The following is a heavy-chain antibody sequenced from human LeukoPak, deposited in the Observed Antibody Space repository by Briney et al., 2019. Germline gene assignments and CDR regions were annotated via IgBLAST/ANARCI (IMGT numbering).Heavy chain of an antibody. D-gene: IGHD6-13*01. CDR1: GFTFSSYG. CDR2: ISYDGSNK. J-gene: IGHJ4*02. CDR3: AKDLAAVARRETGGDY. Sequence: PGGSLRLSCAASGFTFSSYGMHWVRQAPGKGLEWVAVISYDGSNKYYADSVKGRFTISRDNSKNTLYLQMNSLRAEDTAVYYCAKDLAAVARRETGGDYWGQGTLVTVSS. V-gene: IGHV3-30*18.